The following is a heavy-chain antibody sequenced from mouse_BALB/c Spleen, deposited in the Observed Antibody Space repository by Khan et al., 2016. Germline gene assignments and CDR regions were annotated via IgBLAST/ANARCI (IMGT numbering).Heavy chain of an antibody. J-gene: IGHJ4*01. Sequence: VQLQQSGAELVKPGASVKLSCTASGFNIKDTYMHWVKQRPEQGLEWIGRIDPANGNTKYDPKFQGKATITADTSSNTAYLQLSSLTSEDTAVYYCARSTTVVPMDYWGQGTSVTVSS. CDR3: ARSTTVVPMDY. CDR1: GFNIKDTY. D-gene: IGHD1-1*01. V-gene: IGHV14-3*02. CDR2: IDPANGNT.